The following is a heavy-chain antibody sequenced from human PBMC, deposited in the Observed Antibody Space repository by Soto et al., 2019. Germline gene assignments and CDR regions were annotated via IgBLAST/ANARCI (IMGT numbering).Heavy chain of an antibody. CDR1: GYNFISYG. J-gene: IGHJ4*02. Sequence: QIQLVQSGPESKKPGASVKVSCQTSGYNFISYGLSWVRQAPGQGLEWMGWITPLNGNTNYPQRFRGKITMTPDTATNTGYLEVRTLKSDDTAGYYCVRGYSSFPGSWGQGTLVTVSS. D-gene: IGHD4-4*01. V-gene: IGHV1-18*04. CDR2: ITPLNGNT. CDR3: VRGYSSFPGS.